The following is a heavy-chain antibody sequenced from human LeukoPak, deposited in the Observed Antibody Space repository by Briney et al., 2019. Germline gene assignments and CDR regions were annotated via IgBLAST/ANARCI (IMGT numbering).Heavy chain of an antibody. CDR1: GGSISSSSYY. V-gene: IGHV4-39*07. CDR3: ARARLEYSSSPLRYYFDY. J-gene: IGHJ4*02. Sequence: SETLSLTCTVSGGSISSSSYYWGWIRQPPGKGLEWIGSIYCSGSTYYNPSLKSRVTISVDTSKNQFSLKLSSVTAADTAVYYCARARLEYSSSPLRYYFDYWGQGTLVTVSS. CDR2: IYCSGST. D-gene: IGHD6-6*01.